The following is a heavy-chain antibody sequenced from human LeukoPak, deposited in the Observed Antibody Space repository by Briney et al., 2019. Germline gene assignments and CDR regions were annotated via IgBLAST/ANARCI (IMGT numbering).Heavy chain of an antibody. Sequence: PGGSLRLSCAACGFTFSTYGMRWVRPAPGKGLEWVGVISDDGSNKFYADSVKGRFTISRDNSKNTLCLQMNSLRAEDTAVYYCAKDPNYGFSMDVWGQGTTVTVSS. CDR1: GFTFSTYG. D-gene: IGHD3-10*01. CDR3: AKDPNYGFSMDV. J-gene: IGHJ6*02. CDR2: ISDDGSNK. V-gene: IGHV3-30*18.